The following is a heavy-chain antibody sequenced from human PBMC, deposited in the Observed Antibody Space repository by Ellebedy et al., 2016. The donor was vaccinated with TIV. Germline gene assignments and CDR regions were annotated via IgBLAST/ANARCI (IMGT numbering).Heavy chain of an antibody. D-gene: IGHD6-19*01. Sequence: AAPVKVSCKTSGYTFPNYGVSWVRQAPGRGLEWLGWISAHDGDTDYAQNFQGRVTLTTDTSTSTAYMEIRSLTSDDTAVYFCARASPSTSTAVTFDSWGQGTLVTVSS. V-gene: IGHV1-18*04. J-gene: IGHJ4*02. CDR2: ISAHDGDT. CDR1: GYTFPNYG. CDR3: ARASPSTSTAVTFDS.